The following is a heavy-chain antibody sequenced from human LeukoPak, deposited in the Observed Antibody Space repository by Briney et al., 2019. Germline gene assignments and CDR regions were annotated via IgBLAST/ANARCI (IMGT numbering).Heavy chain of an antibody. CDR3: AKGLWGAYYYGMDV. CDR2: ISGSGVTT. V-gene: IGHV3-23*01. CDR1: GFTFSNYA. J-gene: IGHJ6*02. Sequence: GGSLRLSCAPSGFTFSNYAMSWVRQAPGKGLEWVSVISGSGVTTDYADSVMGRSTISRDNSRNALYLQLDSLRAEDTAIYFCAKGLWGAYYYGMDVWGQGTTITVSS. D-gene: IGHD3-16*01.